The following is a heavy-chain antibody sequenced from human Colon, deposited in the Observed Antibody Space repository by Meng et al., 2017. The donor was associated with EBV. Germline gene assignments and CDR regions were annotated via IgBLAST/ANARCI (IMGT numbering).Heavy chain of an antibody. CDR3: AKRPAVPASYYFDY. V-gene: IGHV3-23*01. CDR2: ITSSGDAT. J-gene: IGHJ4*02. Sequence: VQVLASGGGLVQRGGCLRLSCAASGFTFSTFGIGWVRQAPGKGLEWVSTITSSGDATYYADSVKGRFTVSRDNSKNTLYLQMNSLRAEDTAVYYCAKRPAVPASYYFDYWGQGPLVTVSS. D-gene: IGHD6-19*01. CDR1: GFTFSTFG.